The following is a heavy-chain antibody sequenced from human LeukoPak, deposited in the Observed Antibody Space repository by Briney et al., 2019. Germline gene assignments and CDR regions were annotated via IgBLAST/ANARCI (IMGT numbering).Heavy chain of an antibody. Sequence: EASVEVSCKASGYTFTGYDMHWVRQAPGQGLEWMGWINPNSGGTNYAQKFQGRVTMTRDTSISTAYMELSRLRSDDTAVYYCASLWVTSDAFDIWGQGTMVTVSS. CDR1: GYTFTGYD. J-gene: IGHJ3*02. V-gene: IGHV1-2*02. CDR3: ASLWVTSDAFDI. D-gene: IGHD2-21*02. CDR2: INPNSGGT.